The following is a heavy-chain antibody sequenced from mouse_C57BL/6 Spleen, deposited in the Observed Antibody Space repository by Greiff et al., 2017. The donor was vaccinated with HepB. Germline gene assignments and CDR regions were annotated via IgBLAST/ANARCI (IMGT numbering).Heavy chain of an antibody. CDR2: INPNNGGT. D-gene: IGHD1-1*01. J-gene: IGHJ4*01. CDR1: GYTFTDYN. CDR3: AFTTGYYYAMDY. V-gene: IGHV1-22*01. Sequence: VQLQQSGPELVKPGASVKMSCKASGYTFTDYNMHWVKQSPGKSLEWIGYINPNNGGTSYNQKFKGKATLTVSKSSSTAYMELRSLTAEDSAVCYCAFTTGYYYAMDYWGQGTSVTVAS.